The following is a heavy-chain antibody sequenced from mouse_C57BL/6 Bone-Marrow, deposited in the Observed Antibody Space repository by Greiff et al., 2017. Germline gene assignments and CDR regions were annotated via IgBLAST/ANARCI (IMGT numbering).Heavy chain of an antibody. V-gene: IGHV5-17*01. CDR1: GFTFSDYG. Sequence: EVKVVESGGGLVKPGGSLKLSCAASGFTFSDYGMHWVRQAPEKGLEWVAYISSGSSTIYYADTVKGRFTISRDNAKNTLFLQMTSLRSEDTAMYYCARGGLFNFDYWGQGTTLTVSS. D-gene: IGHD1-1*01. CDR3: ARGGLFNFDY. J-gene: IGHJ2*01. CDR2: ISSGSSTI.